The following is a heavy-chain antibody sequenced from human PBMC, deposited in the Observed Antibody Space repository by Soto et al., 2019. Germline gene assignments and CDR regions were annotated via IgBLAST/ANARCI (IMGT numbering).Heavy chain of an antibody. CDR1: DGSISSGDYS. Sequence: PSETLSLTCTVSDGSISSGDYSWSWIRQPPGKGLEWIGYIYYSGSTYYNPSLKSRVTISVDTSKNQFSLRLSSVTAADTAAYYCARDLNNGPHPWFDPWGQGTLVTVSS. D-gene: IGHD1-20*01. J-gene: IGHJ5*02. CDR2: IYYSGST. V-gene: IGHV4-30-4*01. CDR3: ARDLNNGPHPWFDP.